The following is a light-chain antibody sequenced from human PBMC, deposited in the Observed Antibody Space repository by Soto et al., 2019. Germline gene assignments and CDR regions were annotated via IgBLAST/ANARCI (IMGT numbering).Light chain of an antibody. V-gene: IGKV3-20*01. CDR3: QQYGTSALS. Sequence: VLTQSPGTLSLSPGERATLSCRASQPVSDNFLAWYQQIPGQGPRLLIFGASTRATGIPDRFSGSGSGTDFTLTISRLEPEDCAVYYCQQYGTSALSFGGGTKVEIK. J-gene: IGKJ4*01. CDR2: GAS. CDR1: QPVSDNF.